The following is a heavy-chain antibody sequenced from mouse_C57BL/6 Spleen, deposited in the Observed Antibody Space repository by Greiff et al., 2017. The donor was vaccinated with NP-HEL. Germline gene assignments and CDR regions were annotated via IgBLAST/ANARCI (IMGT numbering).Heavy chain of an antibody. CDR2: ISNGGGST. J-gene: IGHJ3*01. CDR1: GFTFSDYY. D-gene: IGHD2-4*01. CDR3: ARTIYYDAAWFAY. Sequence: EVQRVESGGGLVQPGGSLKLSCAASGFTFSDYYMYWVRQTPEKRLEWVAYISNGGGSTYYPDTVKGRFTISRDNAKNTLYLQMSRLKSEDTAMYYCARTIYYDAAWFAYWGQRTLVTVSA. V-gene: IGHV5-12*01.